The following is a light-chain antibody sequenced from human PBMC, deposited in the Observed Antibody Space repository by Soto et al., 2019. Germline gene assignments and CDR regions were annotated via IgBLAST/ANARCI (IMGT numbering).Light chain of an antibody. V-gene: IGKV3-11*01. CDR3: QQCSNSWW. J-gene: IGKJ1*01. CDR2: DAS. CDR1: QSVSSY. Sequence: IVLTQSPATLSLSPGERATLSCRASQSVSSYLAWYQQKPGQAPRLLIYDASNRATGIPARFSGSGSGTDFTLTISSVEPEGFAVYYCQQCSNSWWFRQGPKVEIK.